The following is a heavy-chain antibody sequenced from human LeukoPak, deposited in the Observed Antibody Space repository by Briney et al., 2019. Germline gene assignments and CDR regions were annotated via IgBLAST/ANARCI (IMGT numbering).Heavy chain of an antibody. CDR2: FYQSGDT. J-gene: IGHJ4*02. D-gene: IGHD3-22*01. CDR3: ARDDYYDSSGYFDY. V-gene: IGHV4-39*07. Sequence: SETLSLTCTVSGGSISSSTSSWGWIRQPPGDGLEWIGNFYQSGDTYYNPSLKSRVSISVDTSKNQLSLRLNSVTAADTAVYYCARDDYYDSSGYFDYWGQGTLVTVSS. CDR1: GGSISSSTSS.